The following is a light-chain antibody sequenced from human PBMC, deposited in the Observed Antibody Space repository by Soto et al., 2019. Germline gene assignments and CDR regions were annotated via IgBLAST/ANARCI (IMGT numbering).Light chain of an antibody. V-gene: IGKV3-20*01. CDR2: GAF. CDR3: QHYGSSPIT. CDR1: QSVSSNY. Sequence: EIVLPQSPGTLSLSPGASAPLSCRASQSVSSNYLAWYQEKPGQAPRLLIYGAFTRATGIPARFSGTGSGTEFTLTISSLQSEDFAVYYCQHYGSSPITFGQGTRLEIK. J-gene: IGKJ5*01.